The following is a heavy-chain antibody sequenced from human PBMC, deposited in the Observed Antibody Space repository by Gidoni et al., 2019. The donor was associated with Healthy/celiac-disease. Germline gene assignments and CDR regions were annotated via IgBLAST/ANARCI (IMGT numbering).Heavy chain of an antibody. CDR1: GFTFSSYS. Sequence: EVQLVESGGGLVKPGGSLRLSCAASGFTFSSYSMNWVRQAPGKGLEWVSSISSSSSYIYYADSVKGRFTISRDNAKNSLYLQMNSLRAEDTAVYYCARDSRREYSSSSGPDYWGQGTLVTVSS. V-gene: IGHV3-21*01. CDR2: ISSSSSYI. CDR3: ARDSRREYSSSSGPDY. D-gene: IGHD6-6*01. J-gene: IGHJ4*02.